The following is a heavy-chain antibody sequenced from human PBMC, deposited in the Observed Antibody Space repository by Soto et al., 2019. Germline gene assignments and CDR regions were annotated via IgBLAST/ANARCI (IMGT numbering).Heavy chain of an antibody. V-gene: IGHV3-11*01. Sequence: GGSLRLSCTPSGFIFSDYSMNWIRQAPGKGLEWVSYISSSGSTIYYADSVKGRFTISRDNAKNSLYLQMNSLRAEDTAVYYCAREGGPYGMDVWGQGTTVTVSS. J-gene: IGHJ6*02. CDR3: AREGGPYGMDV. CDR1: GFIFSDYS. CDR2: ISSSGSTI. D-gene: IGHD3-16*01.